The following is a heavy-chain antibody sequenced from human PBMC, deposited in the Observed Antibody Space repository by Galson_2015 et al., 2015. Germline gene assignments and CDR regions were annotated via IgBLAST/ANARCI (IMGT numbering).Heavy chain of an antibody. D-gene: IGHD3-10*01. V-gene: IGHV3-23*01. J-gene: IGHJ4*02. CDR2: ISGSGGST. CDR3: AKEEGEGNGSGMFDS. Sequence: SLRLSCAASGFTFSSYAMSWVRQAPGKGLEWVSAISGSGGSTYYADSVKGRFTISRDNSKNTLYLQMNSLRAEDTAVYYCAKEEGEGNGSGMFDSWVQGTLATVSS. CDR1: GFTFSSYA.